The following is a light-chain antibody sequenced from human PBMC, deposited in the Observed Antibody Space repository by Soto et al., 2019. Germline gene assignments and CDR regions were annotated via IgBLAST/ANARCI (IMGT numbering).Light chain of an antibody. J-gene: IGKJ1*01. CDR3: QQYGSSPPLT. CDR1: QSVSSSY. V-gene: IGKV3-20*01. Sequence: EIVLTQSPGTLSLSPGERATLSCRASQSVSSSYLAWYQQKPGQAPRLLIYGASSRATGIPDRVSGSGSGTDFTLTISRLEPEDFEVYYCQQYGSSPPLTFGPGTKVEIK. CDR2: GAS.